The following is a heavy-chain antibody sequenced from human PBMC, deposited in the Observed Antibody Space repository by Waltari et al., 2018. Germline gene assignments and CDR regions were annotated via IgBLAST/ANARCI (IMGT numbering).Heavy chain of an antibody. Sequence: EMQLVESGGGLVQPGRSLGLSCTASGFTFGDYAMSWVRQAPGKGLEWVGFIRSKAYGGTTEYAASVKGRFTISRDDSKSIAYLQMNSLKTEDTAVYYCTRKGRGNLYYYYHYMDVWGKGTTVTVSS. D-gene: IGHD2-15*01. CDR3: TRKGRGNLYYYYHYMDV. CDR1: GFTFGDYA. CDR2: IRSKAYGGTT. V-gene: IGHV3-49*04. J-gene: IGHJ6*03.